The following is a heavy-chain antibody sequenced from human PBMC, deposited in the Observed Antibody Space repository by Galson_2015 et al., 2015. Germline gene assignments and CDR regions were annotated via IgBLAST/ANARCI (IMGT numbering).Heavy chain of an antibody. Sequence: SLRLSCAASGFDFSAYSMNWVRQAPGKGLQWVAYISAGSSKKYYADSVKGRFTVSRDNAWDSLYLQMTSLRDEDTAVYFCAKGGYCTSTDCEGSRCDSWGQGTLVPVSS. D-gene: IGHD2-2*01. J-gene: IGHJ5*01. V-gene: IGHV3-48*02. CDR3: AKGGYCTSTDCEGSRCDS. CDR2: ISAGSSKK. CDR1: GFDFSAYS.